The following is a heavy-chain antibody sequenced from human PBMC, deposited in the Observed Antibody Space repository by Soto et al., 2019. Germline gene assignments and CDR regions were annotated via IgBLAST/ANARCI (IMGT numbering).Heavy chain of an antibody. CDR2: IYNSGTT. Sequence: SETLSLTCTVSGGSISSSSYYWGWIRQPPGKGLEWIGIIYNSGTTYYNPSLKSRVTISVDTSKNHFSLKLTSMTAADTAVYSCARYSSSTGGFNYWGQGTLVTVSS. CDR3: ARYSSSTGGFNY. CDR1: GGSISSSSYY. D-gene: IGHD6-6*01. J-gene: IGHJ4*02. V-gene: IGHV4-39*01.